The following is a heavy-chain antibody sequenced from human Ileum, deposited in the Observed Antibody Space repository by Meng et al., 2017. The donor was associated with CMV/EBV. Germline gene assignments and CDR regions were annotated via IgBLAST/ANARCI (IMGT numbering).Heavy chain of an antibody. CDR1: GFTFSSYA. D-gene: IGHD6-13*01. J-gene: IGHJ4*02. CDR2: ISDGGKNT. Sequence: ASGFTFSSYAMSWVRQAPGKGLEWVSTISDGGKNTYYADSVKGRFIISRDNSKNTLYLQMNSLRAKDTAVYYCAKSSSSWHHRAFDYWGQGTLVTVSS. V-gene: IGHV3-23*01. CDR3: AKSSSSWHHRAFDY.